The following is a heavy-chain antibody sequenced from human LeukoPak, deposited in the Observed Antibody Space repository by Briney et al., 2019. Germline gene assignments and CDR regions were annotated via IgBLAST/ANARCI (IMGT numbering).Heavy chain of an antibody. J-gene: IGHJ5*02. CDR1: GFTFSSYS. CDR3: ARERLRFPNWFDP. D-gene: IGHD3-16*01. V-gene: IGHV3-21*01. Sequence: PGGSLRLSCAASGFTFSSYSMNWVRQAPGEGLEWVSSISSSSSYIYYADSVKGRFTISRDNAKNSLYLQMNSLRAEDTAVYYCARERLRFPNWFDPWGQGTLVTVSS. CDR2: ISSSSSYI.